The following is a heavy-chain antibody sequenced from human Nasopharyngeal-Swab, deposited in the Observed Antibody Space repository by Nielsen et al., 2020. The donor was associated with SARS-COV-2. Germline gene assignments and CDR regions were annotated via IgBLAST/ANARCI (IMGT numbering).Heavy chain of an antibody. Sequence: WIRQPPGKGLEWVGRIRSKDKNYATAYGTSVKGRFIISRDDSKNTAFLQMNSLKTEDTAVYFCTTSLTVGGLKDYWGQGTPVTVSS. J-gene: IGHJ4*02. CDR3: TTSLTVGGLKDY. V-gene: IGHV3-73*01. CDR2: IRSKDKNYAT. D-gene: IGHD3-16*01.